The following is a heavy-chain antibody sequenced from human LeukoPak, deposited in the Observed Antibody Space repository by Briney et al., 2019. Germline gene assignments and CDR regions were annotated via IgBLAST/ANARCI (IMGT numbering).Heavy chain of an antibody. CDR2: IYYSGST. CDR3: ARHRCSGGSCYPMNWFDP. Sequence: SETLSLTCTVSGGSISSYYWSWIRQPPGKGLEWIGYIYYSGSTNYNASLKSRVTISVDTSKNQFSLKLSSVTAADTAVYYCARHRCSGGSCYPMNWFDPWGQGTLVTVSS. D-gene: IGHD2-15*01. CDR1: GGSISSYY. V-gene: IGHV4-59*01. J-gene: IGHJ5*02.